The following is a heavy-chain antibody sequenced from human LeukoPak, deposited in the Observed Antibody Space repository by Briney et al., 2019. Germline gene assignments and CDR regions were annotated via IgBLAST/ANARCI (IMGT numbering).Heavy chain of an antibody. CDR1: GYTITSYG. CDR3: ARVSLTSFPIFGVVISGYYFDY. D-gene: IGHD3-3*01. J-gene: IGHJ4*02. CDR2: ISAYNGNT. Sequence: GASVKVSCKASGYTITSYGISWVRQAPGQGLEWMGWISAYNGNTNYAQKLQGRVTMTTDTSTSTAYMELRSLRSDDTAVYYCARVSLTSFPIFGVVISGYYFDYWGQGTLVTVSS. V-gene: IGHV1-18*01.